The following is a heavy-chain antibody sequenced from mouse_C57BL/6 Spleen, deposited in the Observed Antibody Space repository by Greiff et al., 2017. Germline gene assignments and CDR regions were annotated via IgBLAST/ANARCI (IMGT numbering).Heavy chain of an antibody. J-gene: IGHJ4*01. CDR1: GYAFSSSW. Sequence: QVQLQQSGPELVKPGASVKISCKASGYAFSSSWMNWVKQRPGKGLEWIGRIYPGDGDTNYNGKFKGKATLTADKSSSTAYMQLSSLTSEYSAVYFGARWGSGYLLYAMDYGGQGTSVTVSS. CDR3: ARWGSGYLLYAMDY. D-gene: IGHD3-2*02. CDR2: IYPGDGDT. V-gene: IGHV1-82*01.